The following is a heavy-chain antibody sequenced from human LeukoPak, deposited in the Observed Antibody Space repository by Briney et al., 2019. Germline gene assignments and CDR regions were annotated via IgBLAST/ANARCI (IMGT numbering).Heavy chain of an antibody. Sequence: GGSLRLSCAASGFTFSSYGMHWVRQAPGRGLEWVAFIQFHGSDIFYADSVEGRFTISRDNSKNTLYLQMNSLRPEDTAVYYCAKDNPIEKVPGLGPGSWGQGTLVTVSS. J-gene: IGHJ5*02. V-gene: IGHV3-30*02. CDR2: IQFHGSDI. CDR3: AKDNPIEKVPGLGPGS. D-gene: IGHD2-2*01. CDR1: GFTFSSYG.